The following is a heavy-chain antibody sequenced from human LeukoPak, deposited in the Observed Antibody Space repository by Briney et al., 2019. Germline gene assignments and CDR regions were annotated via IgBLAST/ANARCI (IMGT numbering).Heavy chain of an antibody. J-gene: IGHJ4*02. CDR1: GFTFSSHG. CDR3: AKVMGLGNFDY. CDR2: ISGSGGST. V-gene: IGHV3-23*01. Sequence: GGCLRLSCAASGFTFSSHGMSWARHAPGKGLEWVSAISGSGGSTYYADSVKGRFTISRDNSKNTLYLQMNSLRAEDTAVYYCAKVMGLGNFDYWGQGALVTVSS. D-gene: IGHD6-19*01.